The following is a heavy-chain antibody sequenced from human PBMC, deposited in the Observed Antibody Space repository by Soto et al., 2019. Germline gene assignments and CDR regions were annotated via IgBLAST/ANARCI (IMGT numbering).Heavy chain of an antibody. CDR1: GGSFTGYY. V-gene: IGHV4-34*01. CDR3: ARVSGIYYYGMDV. Sequence: SDTLSLTCAIYGGSFTGYYWNWIRQPPGKGLEWIGEINHSGSTNYNPSLKSRVTISVDTSKNQFSLKLSSVTAADTAVYYCARVSGIYYYGMDVWGQGTTVT. CDR2: INHSGST. D-gene: IGHD3-10*01. J-gene: IGHJ6*02.